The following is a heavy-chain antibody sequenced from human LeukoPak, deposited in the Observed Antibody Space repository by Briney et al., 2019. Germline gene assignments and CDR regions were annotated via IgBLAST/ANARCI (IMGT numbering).Heavy chain of an antibody. CDR3: VRDSVPYFDS. CDR2: ISSSGSST. J-gene: IGHJ4*02. Sequence: PGGSLRLSCAASGFTFSDYYMSWVRQIPGKGLEWVSYISSSGSSTSYADSVKGRFTISRDNAKNSLFLQMNSLRAEDTAVYYCVRDSVPYFDSWGQGTLVAVSS. CDR1: GFTFSDYY. V-gene: IGHV3-11*05.